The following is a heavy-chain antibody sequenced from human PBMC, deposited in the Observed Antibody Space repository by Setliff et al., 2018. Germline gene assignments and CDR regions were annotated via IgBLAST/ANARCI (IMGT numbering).Heavy chain of an antibody. Sequence: GASVKVSCKVSGYTLTELSRHWVRQAPGKGLEWMGGFDPEDGETIYAQKFQGRVTMTEDTSTSTAYMELRSLRSDDTAMYYCARDLSTTVMTRSGYYFDYWGQGTLVTVSS. J-gene: IGHJ4*02. CDR2: FDPEDGET. D-gene: IGHD4-17*01. V-gene: IGHV1-24*01. CDR3: ARDLSTTVMTRSGYYFDY. CDR1: GYTLTELS.